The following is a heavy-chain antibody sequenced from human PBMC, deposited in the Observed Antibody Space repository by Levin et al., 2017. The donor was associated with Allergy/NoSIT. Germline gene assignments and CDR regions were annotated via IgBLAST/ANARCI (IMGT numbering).Heavy chain of an antibody. D-gene: IGHD2-15*01. CDR1: GFTFSSYG. J-gene: IGHJ4*02. Sequence: GGSLRLSCAASGFTFSSYGMHWVRQAPGKGLEWVAVISYDGSNKYYADPVKGRFTISRDNSKNTLYLQMNSLRAEYTAVYYCAKYIGYCSGGSCYGFDYWGQGTLVTVSS. CDR3: AKYIGYCSGGSCYGFDY. CDR2: ISYDGSNK. V-gene: IGHV3-30*18.